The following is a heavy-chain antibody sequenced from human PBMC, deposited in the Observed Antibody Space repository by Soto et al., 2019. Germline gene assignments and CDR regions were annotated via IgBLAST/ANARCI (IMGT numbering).Heavy chain of an antibody. D-gene: IGHD3-22*01. CDR1: GFTFSSYA. V-gene: IGHV3-23*01. J-gene: IGHJ3*02. CDR3: AKDSDSRGAFDI. CDR2: ISGGGGST. Sequence: PGGSLRLSCAASGFTFSSYAMSWVRQAPGKGLEWVSAISGGGGSTYYADSVKGRFTISRDNSKNTLYLQMNSLRAEDTAVYYCAKDSDSRGAFDIWGQGTMVTVSS.